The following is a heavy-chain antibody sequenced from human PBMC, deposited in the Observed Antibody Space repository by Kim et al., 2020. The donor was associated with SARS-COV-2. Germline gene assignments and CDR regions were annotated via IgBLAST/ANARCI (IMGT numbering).Heavy chain of an antibody. V-gene: IGHV1-8*01. J-gene: IGHJ4*02. CDR3: ASHITGTKSYSDY. CDR2: MNPNSGNT. CDR1: GYTFTSYD. D-gene: IGHD1-7*01. Sequence: ASVKVSCKASGYTFTSYDINWVRQATGQGLEWMGWMNPNSGNTGYAQKFQGRLTMTRNTSISTAYMELSSLRSEDTAVYYCASHITGTKSYSDYWGQGTLVTVSS.